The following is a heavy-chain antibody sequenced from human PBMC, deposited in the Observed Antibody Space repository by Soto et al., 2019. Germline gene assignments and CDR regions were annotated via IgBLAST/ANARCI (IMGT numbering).Heavy chain of an antibody. CDR2: INHSGST. CDR1: GGSFSGYY. Sequence: QVQLQQWGAGLLKPSETLSLTCAVYGGSFSGYYWSWIRQPPGKGLEWIGEINHSGSTNYNPSLKSRVTISVDTSKNQFSLKLSSVTAADTAVYYCARGHSHQQLVNNWFNPWGQGTLVTVSS. CDR3: ARGHSHQQLVNNWFNP. J-gene: IGHJ5*02. D-gene: IGHD6-13*01. V-gene: IGHV4-34*01.